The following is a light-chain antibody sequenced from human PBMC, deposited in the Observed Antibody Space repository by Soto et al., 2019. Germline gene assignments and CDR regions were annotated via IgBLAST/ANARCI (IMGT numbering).Light chain of an antibody. CDR3: QQYDNLPLT. J-gene: IGKJ3*01. Sequence: DIRMTQSASCLCASVGDRVNIXCQASQDISNNLIWYQQKPGKAPKLLIYDASNLEQGGPSRFSGSGSGTDFTCTISSLQPEDIATYYGQQYDNLPLTFGPGTKVDIK. CDR1: QDISNN. V-gene: IGKV1-33*01. CDR2: DAS.